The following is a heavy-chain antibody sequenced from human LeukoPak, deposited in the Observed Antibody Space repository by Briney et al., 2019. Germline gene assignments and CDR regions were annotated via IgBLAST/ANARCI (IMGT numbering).Heavy chain of an antibody. CDR3: ARLGYSYVDY. Sequence: GESLRISCKGSGDNFNNYWIAWVRQMPGKGLEWMGIIYPGDSDTRYSPSFQGQVTISADKSISTAYLQWSSLKASDTAMYYCARLGYSYVDYWGQGTLVTVPS. CDR2: IYPGDSDT. D-gene: IGHD5-18*01. J-gene: IGHJ4*02. V-gene: IGHV5-51*01. CDR1: GDNFNNYW.